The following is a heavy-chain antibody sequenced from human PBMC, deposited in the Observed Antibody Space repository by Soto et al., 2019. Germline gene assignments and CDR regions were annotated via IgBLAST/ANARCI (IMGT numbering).Heavy chain of an antibody. J-gene: IGHJ5*02. CDR2: IHPGDSDA. Sequence: GESLQISCKGSGYSFTKYWISWVRQMPGKGLELMGIIHPGDSDARYSPSFKGHVTISANNYINTAYLQWSSLRASDTAIYYCARRADSSGYMESWGQGILVTV. V-gene: IGHV5-51*01. CDR3: ARRADSSGYMES. CDR1: GYSFTKYW. D-gene: IGHD3-22*01.